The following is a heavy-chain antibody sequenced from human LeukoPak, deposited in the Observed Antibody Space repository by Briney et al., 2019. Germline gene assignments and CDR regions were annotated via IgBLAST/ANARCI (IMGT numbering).Heavy chain of an antibody. CDR2: INYGGTT. V-gene: IGHV4-39*01. CDR3: ARYVVYGSGKYYFDY. CDR1: GGSISNSDYY. Sequence: SETLSLTCKVSGGSISNSDYYWSWIRQPPGKELEWLASINYGGTTYYNPSLKSRVTISVDTSKNQFSLRLSSVTAADTAVYLCARYVVYGSGKYYFDYWGQGSLVTVSS. D-gene: IGHD3-10*01. J-gene: IGHJ4*02.